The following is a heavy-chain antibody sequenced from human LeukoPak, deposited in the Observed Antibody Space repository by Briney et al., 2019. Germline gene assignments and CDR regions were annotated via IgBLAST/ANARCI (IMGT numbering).Heavy chain of an antibody. CDR1: GGTFSSYA. V-gene: IGHV1-69*04. D-gene: IGHD1/OR15-1a*01. CDR2: IIPILGIA. J-gene: IGHJ4*02. Sequence: SVKVSCKASGGTFSSYAISWVRQAPGQGLEWMGRIIPILGIANYAQKFQGRVTITADKSTSTAYMELSSLGSEDTAVYYCARDLSNWNIGWPDGDYWGQGTLVTVSS. CDR3: ARDLSNWNIGWPDGDY.